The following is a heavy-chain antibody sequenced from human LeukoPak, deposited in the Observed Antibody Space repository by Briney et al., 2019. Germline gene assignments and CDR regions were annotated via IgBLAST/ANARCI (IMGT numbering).Heavy chain of an antibody. D-gene: IGHD5-18*01. CDR1: GDSISNSDYY. J-gene: IGHJ4*01. CDR2: IYYSGNT. CDR3: ARALYSYEFDY. Sequence: PSETLSLTCTVSGDSISNSDYYWSWLRQPPGKGLEWIGYIYYSGNTYYNPSLKSRVTISVDTSKNQFSLKLRSVTAADTAVYYCARALYSYEFDYWGHGTLVTVSS. V-gene: IGHV4-30-4*01.